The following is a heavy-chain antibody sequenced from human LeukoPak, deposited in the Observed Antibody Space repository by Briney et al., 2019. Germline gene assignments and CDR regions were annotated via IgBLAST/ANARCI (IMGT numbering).Heavy chain of an antibody. Sequence: SGPTLVKPTQTLTLTCTFSGFSLSTRGVGVGWIRQPPGKALEWLALIYWDDDKRYSPSLKSRLTITKDTSKNQVVLTMTNMDPVDTATYYCALTGPYSSSSYDAFDIWGQGTMVTVSS. CDR3: ALTGPYSSSSYDAFDI. J-gene: IGHJ3*02. V-gene: IGHV2-5*02. CDR1: GFSLSTRGVG. CDR2: IYWDDDK. D-gene: IGHD6-13*01.